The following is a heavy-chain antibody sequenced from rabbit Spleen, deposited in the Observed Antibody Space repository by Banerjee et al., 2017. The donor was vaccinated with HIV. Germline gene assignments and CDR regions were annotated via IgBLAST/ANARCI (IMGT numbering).Heavy chain of an antibody. CDR3: ARDTGSSFSTYGMDL. V-gene: IGHV1S45*01. Sequence: QEQLEESGGDLVKPGGTLTLTCTASGVSFSDKDVMCWVRQARGKGLEWIACIDIGSRDFTYYASWAKGRFIISKTSSTTVTLQMTSLTVADTATYFCARDTGSSFSTYGMDLWGQGTLVTVS. CDR2: IDIGSRDFT. CDR1: GVSFSDKDV. D-gene: IGHD8-1*01. J-gene: IGHJ6*01.